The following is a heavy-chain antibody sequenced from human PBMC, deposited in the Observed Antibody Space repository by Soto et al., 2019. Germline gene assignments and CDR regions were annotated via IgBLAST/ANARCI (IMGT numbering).Heavy chain of an antibody. D-gene: IGHD2-15*01. V-gene: IGHV3-30*18. CDR2: ISYDGSYK. CDR1: GFTFSNYG. J-gene: IGHJ4*02. Sequence: QVQLVESGGGVVQPGRSLTVSCAASGFTFSNYGIHWVRQAPGKGLECVSAISYDGSYKYYADSVKGRFTISRENYTNTLFLQLHSLRDEDTALYYCAKGQFCSGASFYSNPSVYWCQVTLVTVSS. CDR3: AKGQFCSGASFYSNPSVY.